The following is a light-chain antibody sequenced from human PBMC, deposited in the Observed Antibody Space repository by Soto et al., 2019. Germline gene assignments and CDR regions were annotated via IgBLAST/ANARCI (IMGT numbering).Light chain of an antibody. Sequence: DIHMTQSPSTLSASVGDRVTITCRAIQTISSWLDWYQQKPGKAPKLLIYKASTLQSGVPSRFRGSGSGTEFTLTISSLQPDDFEPYYCQHYNSYSEAFGQGTKVDIK. J-gene: IGKJ1*01. CDR3: QHYNSYSEA. CDR2: KAS. CDR1: QTISSW. V-gene: IGKV1-5*03.